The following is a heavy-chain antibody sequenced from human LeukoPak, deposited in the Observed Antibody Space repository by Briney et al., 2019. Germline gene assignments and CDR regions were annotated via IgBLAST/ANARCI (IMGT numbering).Heavy chain of an antibody. CDR2: ISSSSSYI. D-gene: IGHD3-3*01. J-gene: IGHJ3*02. CDR1: GFTFSSYS. CDR3: ARESGRFLEWLAAADAFDI. Sequence: GGSLRLSCAASGFTFSSYSMNWVRQAPGKGLEWVSSISSSSSYIYYADSVKGRFTTSRDNAKNSLYLQMNSLRAEDTAVYYCARESGRFLEWLAAADAFDIWGQGTMVTVSS. V-gene: IGHV3-21*01.